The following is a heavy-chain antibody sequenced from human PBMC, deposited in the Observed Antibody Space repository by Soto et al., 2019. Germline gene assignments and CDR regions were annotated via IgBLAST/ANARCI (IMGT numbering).Heavy chain of an antibody. V-gene: IGHV3-23*01. CDR2: ISRSGDST. D-gene: IGHD3-3*01. CDR3: ARDTPRHDFWSGYSDS. J-gene: IGHJ4*02. CDR1: GFSLTSHA. Sequence: ESGGDLVQPGGSLRLSCEASGFSLTSHAMSWVRQAPGMGLEWVSAISRSGDSTYYGASVKGRFIVSRDNSKNSVYLQMKKLRVEDTAVYYCARDTPRHDFWSGYSDSWGQGTLVAVSS.